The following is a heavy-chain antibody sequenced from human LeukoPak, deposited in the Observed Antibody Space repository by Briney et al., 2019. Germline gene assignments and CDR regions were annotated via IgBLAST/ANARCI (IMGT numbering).Heavy chain of an antibody. J-gene: IGHJ4*02. CDR2: ISPNSGGT. V-gene: IGHV1-2*02. CDR1: VYTFTVSN. Sequence: GASVKVSCEPSVYTFTVSNMHWVRQAPGQGVERMGWISPNSGGTNYAQKFQGRVTMANDTSISTAYMELSRLRSDDTAVYYCARGHAVGYALFGDWGQRTLVTVSS. D-gene: IGHD5-12*01. CDR3: ARGHAVGYALFGD.